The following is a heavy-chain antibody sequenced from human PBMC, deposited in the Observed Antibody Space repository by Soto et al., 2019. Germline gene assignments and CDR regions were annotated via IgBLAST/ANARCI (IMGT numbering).Heavy chain of an antibody. J-gene: IGHJ4*02. CDR1: GFTFSTYS. CDR3: ARENSCSGGSCHSVDY. D-gene: IGHD2-15*01. Sequence: QVQLVASGGGVVQPGTSLRLSCAASGFTFSTYSMHWVRQAPGKGLEWVAVISYDGSHKYYAASVKGRLTISRDNSNNTWDLQMDSLSAEDTAVYYRARENSCSGGSCHSVDYWGQGTPVTVSS. V-gene: IGHV3-30-3*01. CDR2: ISYDGSHK.